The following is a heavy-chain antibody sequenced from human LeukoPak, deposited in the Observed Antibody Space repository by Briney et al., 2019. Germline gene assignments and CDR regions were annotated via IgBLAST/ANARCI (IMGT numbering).Heavy chain of an antibody. J-gene: IGHJ4*02. CDR3: ARDRGGVPSAKGAYYFDY. CDR2: IYHSGST. Sequence: SGTLSLTCAVSGGSISSSNWWSWVRQPPGEGLEWIGEIYHSGSTNYNPSLKSRVTISVDKSKNQFSLKLSSVAAADTAVYFCARDRGGVPSAKGAYYFDYWGQGTLVTVYS. V-gene: IGHV4-4*02. D-gene: IGHD2-2*01. CDR1: GGSISSSNW.